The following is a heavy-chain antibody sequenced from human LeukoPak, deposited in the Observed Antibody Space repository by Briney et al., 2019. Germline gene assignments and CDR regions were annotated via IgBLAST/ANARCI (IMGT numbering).Heavy chain of an antibody. V-gene: IGHV3-11*01. D-gene: IGHD1-26*01. CDR3: AREDQRGWELLHPFDY. J-gene: IGHJ4*02. CDR1: GFTFSDYY. CDR2: ISSSGSTI. Sequence: GGSLRLSCAASGFTFSDYYMSWIRQAPGKGLEWVSYISSSGSTIYYADSVKGRFTISRDNAKNSLYLQMNSLRAEDTAVYYCAREDQRGWELLHPFDYWGQGTLVTVSS.